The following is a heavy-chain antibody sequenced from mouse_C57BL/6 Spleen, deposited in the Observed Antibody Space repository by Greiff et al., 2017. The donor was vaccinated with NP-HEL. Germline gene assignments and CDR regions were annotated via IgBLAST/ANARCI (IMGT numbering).Heavy chain of an antibody. J-gene: IGHJ2*01. CDR1: GFTFSDYG. Sequence: EVKLVESGGGLVKPGGSLKLSCAASGFTFSDYGVHWVRQAPEKGLEWVAYISSGSSTIYYADTVKGRFTISRDNAKNTLFLQMTSLRSEDTAMYYCARGDDGYPFDYWGQGTTLTVSS. V-gene: IGHV5-17*01. CDR3: ARGDDGYPFDY. D-gene: IGHD2-3*01. CDR2: ISSGSSTI.